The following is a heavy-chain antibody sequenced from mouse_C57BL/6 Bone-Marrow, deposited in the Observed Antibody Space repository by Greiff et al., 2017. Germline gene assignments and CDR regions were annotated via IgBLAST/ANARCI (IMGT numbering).Heavy chain of an antibody. CDR1: GYSFTGYY. CDR3: ARTLDSWFAY. Sequence: DVKLQESGPELVKPGASVKISCKASGYSFTGYYMNWVKQSPEKSLEWIGEINPSTGGTTYNQKFKAKATLTVDKSSSTAYMQLKSLTSEDSAVYYCARTLDSWFAYWGQGTLVTVSA. V-gene: IGHV1-42*01. CDR2: INPSTGGT. J-gene: IGHJ3*01.